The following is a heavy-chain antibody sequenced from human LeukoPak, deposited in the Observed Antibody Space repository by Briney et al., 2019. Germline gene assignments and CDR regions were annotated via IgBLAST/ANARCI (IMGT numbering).Heavy chain of an antibody. D-gene: IGHD3-3*01. CDR2: IYSGGST. Sequence: GGSLRLSCAASGLTLSRIYRSWVRQTPGKGLEWVSVIYSGGSTYYADSVKGRFTISRDNSKNTLYLQMNSLRAEDTAVYYCARNLLEWYLDYRGPGTLVPVSS. J-gene: IGHJ4*01. V-gene: IGHV3-66*01. CDR3: ARNLLEWYLDY. CDR1: GLTLSRIY.